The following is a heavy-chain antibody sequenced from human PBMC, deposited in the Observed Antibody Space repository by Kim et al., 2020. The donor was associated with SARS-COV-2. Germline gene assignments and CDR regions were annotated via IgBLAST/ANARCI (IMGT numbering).Heavy chain of an antibody. J-gene: IGHJ3*02. CDR3: AKMMVRTTYDI. D-gene: IGHD3-10*01. CDR2: SP. V-gene: IGHV3-23*01. Sequence: SPYYDDSVKGRFTISRDHSKNTLDLQLNSLRAEDTAIYYCAKMMVRTTYDIWGLGTLVTVSS.